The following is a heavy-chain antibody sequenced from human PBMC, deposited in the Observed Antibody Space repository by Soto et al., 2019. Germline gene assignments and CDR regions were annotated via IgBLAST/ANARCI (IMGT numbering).Heavy chain of an antibody. J-gene: IGHJ3*02. CDR3: AKAHISGWPDAFDI. D-gene: IGHD6-19*01. CDR2: IYPRDSDT. CDR1: GYSFISYW. Sequence: GESLKISCKGYGYSFISYWIGWVRQMPGKGLEWMGIIYPRDSDTRYSPSFQGQVTVSADKSVSTAYLQWSSLKASDTAMYYCAKAHISGWPDAFDIWGQGTMVTVSS. V-gene: IGHV5-51*01.